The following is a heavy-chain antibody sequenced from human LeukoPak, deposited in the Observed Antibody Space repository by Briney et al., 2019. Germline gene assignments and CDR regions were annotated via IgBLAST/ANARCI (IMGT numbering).Heavy chain of an antibody. CDR2: ISPYNGNT. D-gene: IGHD3-9*01. J-gene: IGHJ4*02. CDR1: GGTFSSYA. Sequence: ASVKVSCKASGGTFSSYAISWVRQAPGQGLEWMGWISPYNGNTNYAQNLQDRVTMTTDTSTNTAYMELRSLRSDDTAVYYCTRRALLTVVDYWGQGTLVTVSS. V-gene: IGHV1-18*01. CDR3: TRRALLTVVDY.